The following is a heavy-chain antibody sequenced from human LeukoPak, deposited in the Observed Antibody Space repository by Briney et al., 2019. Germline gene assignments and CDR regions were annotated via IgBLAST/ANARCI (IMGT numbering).Heavy chain of an antibody. CDR3: ARSGRPIYYYYMDV. J-gene: IGHJ6*03. CDR2: IYYSGST. CDR1: GGPISSYY. Sequence: SETLSLTCTVSGGPISSYYWSWIRQPPGKGLEWIGYIYYSGSTNYNPSLKSRVTISVDTSKNQFSLKLSSVTAADTAVYYCARSGRPIYYYYMDVWGIGTTVTVSS. V-gene: IGHV4-59*01.